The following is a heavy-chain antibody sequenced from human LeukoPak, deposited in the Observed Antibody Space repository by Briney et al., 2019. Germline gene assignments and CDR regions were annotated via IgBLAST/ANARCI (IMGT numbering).Heavy chain of an antibody. V-gene: IGHV4-39*01. CDR2: IYYSGST. D-gene: IGHD2-21*01. CDR1: GGSISSSGYY. Sequence: RPSETLSLTCTVSGGSISSSGYYWGWIRQPPGKGLEWIGSIYYSGSTYYNPSLKSRVTISVDTSKIHFSLKLTSVTAADTAVYYCARHSGPVVGIFDSWGQGTLVTVSS. J-gene: IGHJ4*02. CDR3: ARHSGPVVGIFDS.